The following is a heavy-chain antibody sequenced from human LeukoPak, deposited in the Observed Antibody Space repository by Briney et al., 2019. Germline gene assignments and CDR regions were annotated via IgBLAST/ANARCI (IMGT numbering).Heavy chain of an antibody. Sequence: ASVKVSCKASGYTFTGYYMHWVRQAPGQGLEWMGWINPNSGGTNYAQKFQGRVTMTRDTSISTAYMELSRLRSDDTAMYYCAREPANSSSPPVSPDYWGQGTLVTVSS. D-gene: IGHD6-13*01. CDR2: INPNSGGT. CDR1: GYTFTGYY. V-gene: IGHV1-2*02. J-gene: IGHJ4*02. CDR3: AREPANSSSPPVSPDY.